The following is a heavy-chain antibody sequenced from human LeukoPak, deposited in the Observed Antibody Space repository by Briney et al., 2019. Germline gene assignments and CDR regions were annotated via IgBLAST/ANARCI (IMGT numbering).Heavy chain of an antibody. CDR1: GGSFSGYY. CDR3: AGTDLGYCSSTSCQDLDY. Sequence: SETLSLTCAVYGGSFSGYYWSWIRQPPGKGLEWIGEINHSGSTNYNPSLKSRVTVSVDKSKNQFSLNLSSVTAADTAVYYCAGTDLGYCSSTSCQDLDYWGQGTLVTVSS. CDR2: INHSGST. J-gene: IGHJ4*02. V-gene: IGHV4-34*01. D-gene: IGHD2-2*01.